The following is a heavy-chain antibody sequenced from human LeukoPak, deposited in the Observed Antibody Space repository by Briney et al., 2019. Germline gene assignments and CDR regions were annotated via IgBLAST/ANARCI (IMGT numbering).Heavy chain of an antibody. CDR2: INDDSYYT. CDR3: AKDLSSGWYPYYFDF. D-gene: IGHD6-19*01. V-gene: IGHV3-23*01. Sequence: GGSLRLSCAASGFTFSTYAMSWVRQAPGKGLEWVSGINDDSYYTYYADSVKGRFTISRDNSENTLFLQMNSLRADDTALYYCAKDLSSGWYPYYFDFWGRGTLVTVSS. J-gene: IGHJ4*02. CDR1: GFTFSTYA.